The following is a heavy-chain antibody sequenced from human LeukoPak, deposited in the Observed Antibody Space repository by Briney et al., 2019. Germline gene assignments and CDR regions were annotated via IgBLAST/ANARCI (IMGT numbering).Heavy chain of an antibody. D-gene: IGHD3-10*01. CDR2: IHYTGST. CDR3: ARGGYYGSGNDFRFDS. V-gene: IGHV4-59*01. J-gene: IGHJ5*01. CDR1: GGSISSYY. Sequence: SETLSLTCNVSGGSISSYYWSWIRQPPGKGLECIGYIHYTGSTNYNPSLKSRVTISVDTSKSQFSLKLSSVTAAGTAIYYCARGGYYGSGNDFRFDSWGQGTLVTVSS.